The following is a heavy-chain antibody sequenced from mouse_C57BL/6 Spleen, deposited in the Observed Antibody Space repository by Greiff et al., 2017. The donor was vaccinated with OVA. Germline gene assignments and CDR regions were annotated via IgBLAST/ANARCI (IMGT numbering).Heavy chain of an antibody. V-gene: IGHV1-4*01. CDR1: GYTFTGYT. J-gene: IGHJ2*01. Sequence: QVQLQQSGAELARPGASVKMSCKASGYTFTGYTMHWVKQRPGQGLEWIGYINPSSGYTKYNQKFKDKATLTADKSSSTAYMQLSSLTSEDSAVYYCARPFITTAYYFDYWGQGTTLTVSS. D-gene: IGHD1-1*01. CDR3: ARPFITTAYYFDY. CDR2: INPSSGYT.